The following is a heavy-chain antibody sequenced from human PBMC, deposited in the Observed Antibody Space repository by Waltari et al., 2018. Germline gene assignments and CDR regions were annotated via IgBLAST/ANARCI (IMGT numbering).Heavy chain of an antibody. V-gene: IGHV3-23*01. D-gene: IGHD3-16*02. Sequence: LVQPGGSLRLSCAASGFTFGNSALSWVRQAPGKGLEWISGISGSSSSTYYADSVKGRFTISRDNSKNTLYLQMNSLRVEDTAVYFCAKVEGGIVTRYYALDIWGQGTMVTVSS. CDR3: AKVEGGIVTRYYALDI. CDR1: GFTFGNSA. CDR2: ISGSSSST. J-gene: IGHJ3*02.